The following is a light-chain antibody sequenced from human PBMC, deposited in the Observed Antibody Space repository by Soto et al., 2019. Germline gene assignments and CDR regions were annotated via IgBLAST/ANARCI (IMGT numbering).Light chain of an antibody. CDR3: QQRSSWPRT. J-gene: IGKJ1*01. V-gene: IGKV3-11*01. CDR2: DAS. Sequence: EIVLTQSPATLSLSPGERATLSCRASPSISSDLAWYQQKPGQAPRLFIYDASNRVTGIPARFRGSGSGTDFTLTISTPEPEDFAVYYCQQRSSWPRTFGQGTKVEIK. CDR1: PSISSD.